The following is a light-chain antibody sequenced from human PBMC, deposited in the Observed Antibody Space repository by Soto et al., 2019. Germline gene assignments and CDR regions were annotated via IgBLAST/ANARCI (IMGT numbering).Light chain of an antibody. Sequence: DIVMTQSPDSLAVSLGERATINCKSSQSVLYNSNNKSYLAWYQQTPGQPPKLLIYWASTRESGVPDRFSGSGSGTDFTLTISSLQAEDVAVYYCQQYYTTPLTFGGGTKVQIK. CDR1: QSVLYNSNNKSY. CDR3: QQYYTTPLT. J-gene: IGKJ4*01. CDR2: WAS. V-gene: IGKV4-1*01.